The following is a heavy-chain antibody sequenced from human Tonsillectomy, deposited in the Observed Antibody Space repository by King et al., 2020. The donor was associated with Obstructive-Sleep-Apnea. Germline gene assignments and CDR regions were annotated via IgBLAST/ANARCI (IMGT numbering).Heavy chain of an antibody. Sequence: VQLVESGGGLVQPGRSLRLSCTASGFTFGDYAMSWFRQAPGKGLEWVGFIRSKAYGGTTEYAASVKGRFTISRDDSKSIAYLQMNSLKTEDTAVYYCSRDQSGGYADCWGQGTLVTVSS. D-gene: IGHD5-12*01. V-gene: IGHV3-49*03. CDR1: GFTFGDYA. CDR3: SRDQSGGYADC. J-gene: IGHJ4*02. CDR2: IRSKAYGGTT.